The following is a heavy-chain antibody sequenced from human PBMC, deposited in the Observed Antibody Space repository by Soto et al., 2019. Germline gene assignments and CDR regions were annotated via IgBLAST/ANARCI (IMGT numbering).Heavy chain of an antibody. CDR3: ARTLYGDNVDY. V-gene: IGHV1-3*01. CDR1: GYTLTRYS. CDR2: INAGNGNT. J-gene: IGHJ4*02. D-gene: IGHD4-17*01. Sequence: ASVKVSCKASGYTLTRYSIHWVRQAPGQRLEWMGWINAGNGNTKFSQKFQGRVTMTRNTSISTAYMELSSLRSEDTAVYYCARTLYGDNVDYWGQGTLVTVSS.